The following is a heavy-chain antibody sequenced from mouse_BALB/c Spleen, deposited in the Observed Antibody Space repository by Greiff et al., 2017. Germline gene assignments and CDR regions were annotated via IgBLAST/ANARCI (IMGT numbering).Heavy chain of an antibody. CDR2: ISYSGST. Sequence: EVKLVESGPGLVKPSQSLSLTCTVTGYSITSDYAWNWIRQFPGNKLEWMGYISYSGSTSYNPSLKSRISITRDTSKNQFFLQLNSVTTEDTATYYCAILRQLGLLYYAMDYWGQGTSVTVSS. D-gene: IGHD3-2*01. J-gene: IGHJ4*01. CDR3: AILRQLGLLYYAMDY. CDR1: GYSITSDYA. V-gene: IGHV3-2*02.